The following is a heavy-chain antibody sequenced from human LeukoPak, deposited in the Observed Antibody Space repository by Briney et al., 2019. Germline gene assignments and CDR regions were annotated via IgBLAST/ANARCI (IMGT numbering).Heavy chain of an antibody. CDR1: GGSISSSFYY. Sequence: PSETLSFTCTVSGGSISSSFYYWGWIRQPPGKGLEWIGNIYYTGSIYYNPSLKSRVTISVDTSKNQFSLRLSSVTAADTAVYYCAGAYCGGDCYFRVYNWFDPWGQGTLVTVSS. CDR3: AGAYCGGDCYFRVYNWFDP. J-gene: IGHJ5*02. D-gene: IGHD2-21*02. V-gene: IGHV4-39*01. CDR2: IYYTGSI.